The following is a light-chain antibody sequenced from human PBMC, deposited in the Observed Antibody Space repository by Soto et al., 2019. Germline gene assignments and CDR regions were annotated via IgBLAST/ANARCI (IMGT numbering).Light chain of an antibody. CDR3: CSYAGRV. Sequence: QSVLTQPASVSGSPGQSITISCTGTSSDVGSYNLVSWYQQHPGKAPKLMIYEVSKRPSGVSNRFSGSKSGNTASLTISGLQAEDEADYYCCSYAGRVFGTGNKLTVL. CDR1: SSDVGSYNL. V-gene: IGLV2-23*02. CDR2: EVS. J-gene: IGLJ1*01.